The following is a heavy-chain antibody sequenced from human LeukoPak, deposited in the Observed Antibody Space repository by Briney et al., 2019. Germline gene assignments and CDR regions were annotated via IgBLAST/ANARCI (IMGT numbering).Heavy chain of an antibody. D-gene: IGHD3-10*01. CDR2: IWYDGSDK. CDR3: VGGRVYYGSGRFDY. J-gene: IGHJ4*02. Sequence: GGSLRLSCAASGFTFSSYGMHWVRQAPGKGLEWVAVIWYDGSDKYYADSVKGRFTISRDNSKNTLYLQMNSLRAEDTAVYYCVGGRVYYGSGRFDYWGQGTLVTVSS. V-gene: IGHV3-33*01. CDR1: GFTFSSYG.